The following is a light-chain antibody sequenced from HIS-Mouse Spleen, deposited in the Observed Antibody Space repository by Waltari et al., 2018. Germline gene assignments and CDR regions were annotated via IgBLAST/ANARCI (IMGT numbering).Light chain of an antibody. Sequence: EIVMTQSPATLSVSPGERATLSCRASQSVSSNLAWYQQQPGQAPRLLIYVASPRATGIPARFSGSGSGTEFTLTISSLQSEDFAVYYCQQYNNWPYTFGQGTKLEIK. CDR1: QSVSSN. CDR3: QQYNNWPYT. CDR2: VAS. J-gene: IGKJ2*01. V-gene: IGKV3-15*01.